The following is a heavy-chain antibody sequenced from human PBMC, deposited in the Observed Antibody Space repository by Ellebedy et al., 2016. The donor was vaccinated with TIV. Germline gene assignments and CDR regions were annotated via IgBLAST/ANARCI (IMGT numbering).Heavy chain of an antibody. CDR3: ARGREGAFDI. J-gene: IGHJ3*02. CDR2: IMSDGITT. Sequence: GESLKISCAASGFTFRNYWMYWVRQGPGKGLVLVSRIMSDGITTSYADSVKGRFTISRDNAKNTLYLQVNSLRAEDTAVYYCARGREGAFDIWGQGTTVTVSS. V-gene: IGHV3-74*01. CDR1: GFTFRNYW.